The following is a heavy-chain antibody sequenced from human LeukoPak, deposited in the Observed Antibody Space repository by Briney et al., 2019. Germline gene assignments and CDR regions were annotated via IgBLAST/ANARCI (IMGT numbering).Heavy chain of an antibody. CDR3: ARYYGDHEGGFDY. CDR1: GFTFSSYS. Sequence: PGGSLRLSCAASGFTFSSYSMNWVRQAPGKGLEWVSSISSSSSYIYYADSVKGRFTISRDNSKNTLYLQMNSLRAEDTAVYYCARYYGDHEGGFDYWGQGTLVTVSS. D-gene: IGHD4-17*01. CDR2: ISSSSSYI. V-gene: IGHV3-21*01. J-gene: IGHJ4*02.